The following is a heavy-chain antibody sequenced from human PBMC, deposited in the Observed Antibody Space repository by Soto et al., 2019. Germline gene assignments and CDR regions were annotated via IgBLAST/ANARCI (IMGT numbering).Heavy chain of an antibody. CDR1: RDTFTSYY. CDR2: INPHGGST. J-gene: IGHJ5*02. V-gene: IGHV1-46*01. Sequence: WASVKVSCKAPRDTFTSYYINWVRQAPGQGLEWMGVINPHGGSTAYAQKFKGRVTLTRDTSASTVYMEVSSLTSEDTAMYYCARSSGGNFGIIIEGTNWFAPWGQRTVVTVSS. CDR3: ARSSGGNFGIIIEGTNWFAP. D-gene: IGHD1-26*01.